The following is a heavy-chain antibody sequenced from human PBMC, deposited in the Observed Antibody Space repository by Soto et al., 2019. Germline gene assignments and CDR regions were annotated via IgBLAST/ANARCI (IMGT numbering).Heavy chain of an antibody. Sequence: HPGGSLRLSCAASGFTFSSYPMHWVRQAPGKGLEWVAVISYDGSNKYYADSVKGRFTISRDNSKNTLYLQMNSLRAEDTAVYYCARDGSSSGWLGSNYYYGMDVWGQGTTVTVSS. CDR3: ARDGSSSGWLGSNYYYGMDV. CDR2: ISYDGSNK. J-gene: IGHJ6*02. D-gene: IGHD6-19*01. CDR1: GFTFSSYP. V-gene: IGHV3-30-3*01.